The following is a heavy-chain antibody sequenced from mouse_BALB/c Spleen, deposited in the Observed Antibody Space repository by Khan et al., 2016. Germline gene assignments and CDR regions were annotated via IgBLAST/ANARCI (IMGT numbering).Heavy chain of an antibody. D-gene: IGHD2-3*01. CDR3: AMRDVADGCAY. J-gene: IGHJ3*01. CDR2: INTETGES. CDR1: GYTFTDYS. V-gene: IGHV9-2-1*01. Sequence: QIQLVQSGPELKKPGETVKISCKATGYTFTDYSMHWVKQAPGKGLKWMGWINTETGESTYADDFKGRFAVSLESSASTAYLQINNLKNEVAAASCCAMRDVADGCAYRGQGTLVTVAA.